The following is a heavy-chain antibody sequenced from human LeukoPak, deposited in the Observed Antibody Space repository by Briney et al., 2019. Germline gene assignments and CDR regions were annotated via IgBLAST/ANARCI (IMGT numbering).Heavy chain of an antibody. CDR2: IYYSGST. CDR3: ARHVEIAVAGPIDY. J-gene: IGHJ4*02. D-gene: IGHD6-19*01. Sequence: GSLRLSCAVSGFTFSSYLMSWVRQPPGKGLEWIGSIYYSGSTYYNPSLKSRVTISVDTSKNQFSLKLSSVTAADTAVYYCARHVEIAVAGPIDYWGQGTLVTVSS. V-gene: IGHV4-39*01. CDR1: GFTFSSYL.